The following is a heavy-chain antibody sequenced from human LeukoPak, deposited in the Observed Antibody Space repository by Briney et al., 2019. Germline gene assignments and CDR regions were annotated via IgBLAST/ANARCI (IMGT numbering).Heavy chain of an antibody. J-gene: IGHJ6*03. CDR2: INHSGST. CDR3: AKEKRYLRDIVVVPAATHKDTALWSYYYYTDV. Sequence: SETLSLTCAVYGGSFSGYYWSWIRQPPGKGLEWIGEINHSGSTNYNPSLKSRVTISVDTSKNQFSLKLSSVTAADTAVYYCAKEKRYLRDIVVVPAATHKDTALWSYYYYTDVWGKGTTVTISS. D-gene: IGHD2-2*01. V-gene: IGHV4-34*01. CDR1: GGSFSGYY.